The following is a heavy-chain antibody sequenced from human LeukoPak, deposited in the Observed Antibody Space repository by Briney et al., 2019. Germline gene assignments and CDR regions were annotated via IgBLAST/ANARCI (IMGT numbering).Heavy chain of an antibody. Sequence: PSETLSLTCTVSGGSISSSSYYWGWIRQPPGKGLEWIGSIYYSGSTYYNPSLKSRVTISVDTSKNQFSLKLSSVTAADTAVYYCARYSGSYPFDYWGQGTLVTVSS. CDR1: GGSISSSSYY. V-gene: IGHV4-39*01. D-gene: IGHD1-26*01. J-gene: IGHJ4*02. CDR3: ARYSGSYPFDY. CDR2: IYYSGST.